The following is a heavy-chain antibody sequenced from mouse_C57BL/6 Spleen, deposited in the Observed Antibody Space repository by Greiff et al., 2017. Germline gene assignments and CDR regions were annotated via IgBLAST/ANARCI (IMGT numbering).Heavy chain of an antibody. V-gene: IGHV1-80*01. CDR3: ARGGITTVVADLDY. CDR1: GYAFSSYW. D-gene: IGHD1-1*01. J-gene: IGHJ2*01. Sequence: QVQLQQSGAELVKPGASVKISCKASGYAFSSYWMNWVKQRPGTGLEWIGQIYPGDGDTNYNGKFKGKATLTADKSSSTAYMQLSSLTSEDSAVYFCARGGITTVVADLDYWGQGTTLTVSS. CDR2: IYPGDGDT.